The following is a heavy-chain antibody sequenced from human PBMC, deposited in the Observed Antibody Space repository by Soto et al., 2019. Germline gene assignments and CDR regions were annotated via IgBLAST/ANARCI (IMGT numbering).Heavy chain of an antibody. CDR1: GFIFSSYA. J-gene: IGHJ5*02. D-gene: IGHD4-17*01. V-gene: IGHV3-30-3*01. CDR3: TRADLTVTLSVFDP. Sequence: QVQVVESGGGVVQPGRSLRLSCAASGFIFSSYAMHWVRQTPGKGLEWVAFISDEGSTKYYADSVKGRFTISRDNSKNTLYLQMNSLSAEDTAVYYCTRADLTVTLSVFDPWGQGTLVTVSS. CDR2: ISDEGSTK.